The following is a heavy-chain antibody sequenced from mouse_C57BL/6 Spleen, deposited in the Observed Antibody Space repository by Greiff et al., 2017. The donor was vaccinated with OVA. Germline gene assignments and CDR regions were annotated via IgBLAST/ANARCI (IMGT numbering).Heavy chain of an antibody. Sequence: QVQLKQPGAELVKPGASVKLSCKASGYTFTSYWMHWVKQRPGQGLEWIGMIHPNSGSTNYNEKFKSKATLTVDKSSSTAYMQLSSLTSEDSAVYYCARCDGYYYFDYWGQGTTLTVSS. J-gene: IGHJ2*01. D-gene: IGHD2-3*01. V-gene: IGHV1-64*01. CDR3: ARCDGYYYFDY. CDR2: IHPNSGST. CDR1: GYTFTSYW.